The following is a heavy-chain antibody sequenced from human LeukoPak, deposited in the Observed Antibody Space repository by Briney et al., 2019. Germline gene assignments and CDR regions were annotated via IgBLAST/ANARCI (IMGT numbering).Heavy chain of an antibody. D-gene: IGHD2-21*01. CDR3: AKGQRSDSYYSPGDY. Sequence: GGSLRLSCEASGFLPIDYAMIWVRQAPGKWLEWVSVINDSGETTHYADSVKGRFTISRDNSKNTLYLQMDGLRAEDTAVYYCAKGQRSDSYYSPGDYWGQGTLVTVSS. CDR1: GFLPIDYA. V-gene: IGHV3-23*01. CDR2: INDSGETT. J-gene: IGHJ4*02.